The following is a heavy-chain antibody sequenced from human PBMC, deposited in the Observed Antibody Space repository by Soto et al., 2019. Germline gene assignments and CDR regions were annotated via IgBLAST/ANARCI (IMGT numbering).Heavy chain of an antibody. D-gene: IGHD1-26*01. Sequence: QVQLVQSGAEVKRTGSSVKVSCKASGGTFSPYTINWVRQAPGQGLEWMGRIIPFLGVTNYAQKFQARVTITADKSTTTAYMELSGLRFEDTAVYYCARDWESTVSTWSFGAFWGRGTLVTVSS. CDR2: IIPFLGVT. CDR1: GGTFSPYT. V-gene: IGHV1-69*08. J-gene: IGHJ4*02. CDR3: ARDWESTVSTWSFGAF.